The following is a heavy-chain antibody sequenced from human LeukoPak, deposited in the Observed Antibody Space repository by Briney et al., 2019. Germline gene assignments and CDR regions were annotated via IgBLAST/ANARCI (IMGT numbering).Heavy chain of an antibody. CDR3: ARGHYAIGFDY. CDR1: GDSVSGNSPT. V-gene: IGHV6-1*01. D-gene: IGHD2-21*01. CDR2: TYYRSKWYN. Sequence: SQTLSLTCAISGDSVSGNSPTWNWIRQSPSRGLEWLGRTYYRSKWYNDYAVSVKSRITINPDTSKNHFSLHLNSVTPEDTAVYYCARGHYAIGFDYWGQGTLVTVSS. J-gene: IGHJ4*02.